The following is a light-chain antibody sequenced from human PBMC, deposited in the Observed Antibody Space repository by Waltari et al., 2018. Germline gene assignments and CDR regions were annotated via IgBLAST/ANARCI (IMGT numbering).Light chain of an antibody. V-gene: IGKV1-9*01. CDR3: QQLYSYPLT. J-gene: IGKJ4*01. Sequence: DIQLTQSPSFPSASVVDRVPITCRASQGISTSLAWYQQKSGKAPKLLIYVASTLQSGVPSRFSGSGSGTEFSLTISALQPEDFATYYCQQLYSYPLTFGGGTKVEI. CDR2: VAS. CDR1: QGISTS.